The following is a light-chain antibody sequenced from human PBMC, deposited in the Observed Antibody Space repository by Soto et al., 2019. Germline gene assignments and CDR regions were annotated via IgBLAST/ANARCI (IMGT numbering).Light chain of an antibody. CDR3: MQALHPCT. CDR2: LGS. CDR1: QSLLHSNGYNY. J-gene: IGKJ2*02. Sequence: DLVMTQSPLSLPVTPGEPASISCRSSQSLLHSNGYNYLDWYLQKPGQSPQLLIYLGSNRASGVPDRFSGSGSGTDFTLKISRVEAEDVGVYYCMQALHPCTFGQGTKLEIK. V-gene: IGKV2-28*01.